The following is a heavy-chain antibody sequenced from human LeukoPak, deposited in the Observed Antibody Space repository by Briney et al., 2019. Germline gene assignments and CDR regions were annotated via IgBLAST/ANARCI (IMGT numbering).Heavy chain of an antibody. CDR2: IWYDGSNK. D-gene: IGHD2-2*02. V-gene: IGHV3-33*01. J-gene: IGHJ4*02. CDR1: GFTFSSYG. CDR3: AREPSKGYCSSTSCYTFYY. Sequence: GGSLRLSCAASGFTFSSYGMHWVRKAPGKGLEWVAVIWYDGSNKYYADSVKGRFTISRDNSKNTLYLQMNSLRAEDTAVYYCAREPSKGYCSSTSCYTFYYWGQGTLVTVSS.